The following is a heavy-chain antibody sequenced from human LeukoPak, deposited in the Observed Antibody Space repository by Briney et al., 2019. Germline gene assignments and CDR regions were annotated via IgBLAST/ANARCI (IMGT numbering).Heavy chain of an antibody. CDR1: GFTFSIYW. CDR2: IKQDGSEK. V-gene: IGHV3-7*04. Sequence: PGGSLRLSCAASGFTFSIYWMGWVRQAPGKGLEWVANIKQDGSEKYYVDSVKGRFIISRDNAKNSLYLQMNSLRAENTAVYYCARAVWFGELSEKWFDPWGQGTLVTVSS. CDR3: ARAVWFGELSEKWFDP. J-gene: IGHJ5*02. D-gene: IGHD3-10*01.